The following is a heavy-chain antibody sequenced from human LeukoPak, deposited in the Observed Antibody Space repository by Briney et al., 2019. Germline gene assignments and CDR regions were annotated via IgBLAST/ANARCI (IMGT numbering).Heavy chain of an antibody. D-gene: IGHD6-13*01. CDR1: GFTFSSYS. CDR2: ISSSSSYI. J-gene: IGHJ4*02. CDR3: ARGAAARPYYFDY. Sequence: GGSLRLSCAASGFTFSSYSMNWVRQAPGKGLEWVSSISSSSSYIYYADSVKGRFTISRDNAKNSLYLQMNSLRAEDTAVYYCARGAAARPYYFDYWGQGTLVTVSS. V-gene: IGHV3-21*01.